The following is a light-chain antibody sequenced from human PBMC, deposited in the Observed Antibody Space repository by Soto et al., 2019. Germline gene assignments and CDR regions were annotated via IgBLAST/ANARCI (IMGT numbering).Light chain of an antibody. J-gene: IGKJ4*01. Sequence: EVVLTQSPATLTLSPGERDTLSCRASPSVSSYLAWYQQKPGQAPRLLIYDASNRAPGIPARFSGSGSWTDFTLTISSLEPEDFAVYYCQQRSNWPLTFGRGTKVEIK. CDR3: QQRSNWPLT. CDR2: DAS. CDR1: PSVSSY. V-gene: IGKV3-11*01.